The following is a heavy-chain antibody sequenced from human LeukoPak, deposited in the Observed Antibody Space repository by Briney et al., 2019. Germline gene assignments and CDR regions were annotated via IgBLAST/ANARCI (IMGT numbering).Heavy chain of an antibody. CDR2: IIPIFGIA. V-gene: IGHV1-69*04. Sequence: ASVKVSCKASGGTFSSYAIGWVRQAPGQGLEWMGRIIPIFGIANYAQKFQGRVTITADKSTSTAYMELSSLRSEDTAVYYCASTSDRYGDYAYFDYWGQGTLVTVSS. J-gene: IGHJ4*02. D-gene: IGHD4-17*01. CDR3: ASTSDRYGDYAYFDY. CDR1: GGTFSSYA.